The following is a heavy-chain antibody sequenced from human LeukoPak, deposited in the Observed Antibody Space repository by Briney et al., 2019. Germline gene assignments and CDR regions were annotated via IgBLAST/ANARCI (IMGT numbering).Heavy chain of an antibody. CDR2: ISHSGNT. CDR1: GYSISSTYY. Sequence: SETLSLTCTVSGYSISSTYYGAWIRQPPGKGLEWIATISHSGNTYYTPSLESRPTISLDTSKNHFSLRPSSVTAADTAVYYCARVNAPVATFDYWGLGTLVAVFS. D-gene: IGHD1-1*01. V-gene: IGHV4-38-2*02. J-gene: IGHJ4*02. CDR3: ARVNAPVATFDY.